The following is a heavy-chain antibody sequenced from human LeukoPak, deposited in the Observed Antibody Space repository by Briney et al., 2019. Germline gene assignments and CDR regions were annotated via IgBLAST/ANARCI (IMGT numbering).Heavy chain of an antibody. CDR2: IIPIFGTA. D-gene: IGHD6-19*01. J-gene: IGHJ4*02. Sequence: GASVTVSCTASGGTFSSYAISWVRQAPGQGLEWMGGIIPIFGTANYAQKFQGRVTMTADESTSTAYMELSSLRSEDTAVYYCARDIHSSGWPNDDYWGQGTLVTVSS. CDR3: ARDIHSSGWPNDDY. V-gene: IGHV1-69*13. CDR1: GGTFSSYA.